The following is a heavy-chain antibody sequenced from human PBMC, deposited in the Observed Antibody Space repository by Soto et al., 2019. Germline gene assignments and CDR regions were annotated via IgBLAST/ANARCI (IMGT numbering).Heavy chain of an antibody. J-gene: IGHJ4*02. V-gene: IGHV6-1*01. D-gene: IGHD6-19*01. Sequence: QTLSLTCAICGDSVSSTSAAWSWIRQSPSRGLEWLGRTYYRSKWYSDYAVSVKSRITINPDTSKNQLSLQLNSVTHEDTAVYYCARGSYYSGWVWGQGTLVTVYS. CDR3: ARGSYYSGWV. CDR1: GDSVSSTSAA. CDR2: TYYRSKWYS.